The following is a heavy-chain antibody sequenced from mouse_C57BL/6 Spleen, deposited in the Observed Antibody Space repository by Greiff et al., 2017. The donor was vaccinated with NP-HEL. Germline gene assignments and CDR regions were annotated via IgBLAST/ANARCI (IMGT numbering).Heavy chain of an antibody. D-gene: IGHD2-4*01. V-gene: IGHV3-6*01. CDR2: ISYDGSN. J-gene: IGHJ3*01. CDR1: GYSITSGYY. CDR3: ARGNYDYDGGAWFAY. Sequence: ESGPGLVKPSQSLSLTCSVTGYSITSGYYWNWIRQFPGNKLEWMGYISYDGSNNYNPSLKNRISITRDTSNNQFFLKLNSVTTEDTATYYCARGNYDYDGGAWFAYGGQGTLVTVSA.